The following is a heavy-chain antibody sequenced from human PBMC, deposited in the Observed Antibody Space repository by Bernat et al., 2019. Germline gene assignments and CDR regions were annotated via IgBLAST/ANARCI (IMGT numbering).Heavy chain of an antibody. J-gene: IGHJ4*02. CDR1: GFTFSDYY. CDR2: ISSSGSTI. D-gene: IGHD6-13*01. V-gene: IGHV3-11*04. Sequence: QVQLVESGGGLVKPGGSLRLSCAASGFTFSDYYMSWIRQAPGKGLEWVSYISSSGSTIYYADSVKDRFNISRDDSKNTLYLQMNSLRAEDTAVYYCARVKQQLADFDYWGQGTLVTVSS. CDR3: ARVKQQLADFDY.